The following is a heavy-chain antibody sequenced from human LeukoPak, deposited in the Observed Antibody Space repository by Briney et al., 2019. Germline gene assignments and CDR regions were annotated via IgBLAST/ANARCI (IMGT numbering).Heavy chain of an antibody. D-gene: IGHD3-22*01. Sequence: ASVKVSCKASGGTFSSYAISWVRQAPGQGLEWMGGIIPILGIANYAQKFQGRVTITADKSTSTAYMELSSLRSEDTAVYYCALAGRNYYDSSGYYYYWGQGTLVTVSS. CDR1: GGTFSSYA. V-gene: IGHV1-69*10. J-gene: IGHJ4*02. CDR2: IIPILGIA. CDR3: ALAGRNYYDSSGYYYY.